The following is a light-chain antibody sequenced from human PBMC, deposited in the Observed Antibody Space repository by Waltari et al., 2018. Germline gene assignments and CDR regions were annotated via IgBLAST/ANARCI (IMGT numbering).Light chain of an antibody. Sequence: QLVLTQSPSASASLGASVNLTCTLSSDRSSNAIAWHQQQPEKGPRYLMKFNNDGSHSKGDGIPDRVSGSISGAERHLSISSLQPEDEADYYCQTWGTGIRVFGGGTKLTV. CDR3: QTWGTGIRV. J-gene: IGLJ3*02. CDR2: FNNDGSH. V-gene: IGLV4-69*02. CDR1: SDRSSNA.